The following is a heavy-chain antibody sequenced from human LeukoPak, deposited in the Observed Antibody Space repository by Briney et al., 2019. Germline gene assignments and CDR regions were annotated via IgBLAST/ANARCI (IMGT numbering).Heavy chain of an antibody. Sequence: GGSLRLSCAASRFTFSSYAMHWVRQAPGKGLEWVAVISYDGSNKYYADSVKGRFTISRDNSKNTLYLQMNSLRAEDTAVYYCARGEYSSSWYLGYWGQGTLVTVSS. CDR3: ARGEYSSSWYLGY. CDR2: ISYDGSNK. V-gene: IGHV3-30*04. CDR1: RFTFSSYA. D-gene: IGHD6-13*01. J-gene: IGHJ4*02.